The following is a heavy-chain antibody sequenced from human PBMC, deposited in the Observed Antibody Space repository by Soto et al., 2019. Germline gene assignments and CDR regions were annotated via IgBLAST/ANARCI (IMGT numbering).Heavy chain of an antibody. Sequence: GGSLRLSCVASGFTFSDYSMSWIRQAPGKGLEWLAFIDSRGRTLSYADSVRGRFTISRDNAENSVYLQMDSLRADDTAVYYCDRQDARNYIDSWGQGNSVTVSS. V-gene: IGHV3-11*01. CDR1: GFTFSDYS. J-gene: IGHJ4*02. D-gene: IGHD6-6*01. CDR3: DRQDARNYIDS. CDR2: IDSRGRTL.